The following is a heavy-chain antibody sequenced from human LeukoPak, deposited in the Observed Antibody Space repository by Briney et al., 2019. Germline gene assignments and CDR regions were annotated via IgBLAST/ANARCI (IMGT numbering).Heavy chain of an antibody. V-gene: IGHV4-34*01. Sequence: SETQSLTCAVYGGSFSGYYWSWIRQPPGKGLEWIGEIKHSGSTNYNPSLKSRVTISVDTSKNQFSLKLSSVTAADTAVYYCARTYSGYDYGLPNFDYWGQGTLVTVSS. CDR2: IKHSGST. CDR1: GGSFSGYY. J-gene: IGHJ4*02. D-gene: IGHD5-12*01. CDR3: ARTYSGYDYGLPNFDY.